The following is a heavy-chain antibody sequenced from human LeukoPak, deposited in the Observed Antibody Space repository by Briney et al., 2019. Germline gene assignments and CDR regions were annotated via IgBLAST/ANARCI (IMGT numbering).Heavy chain of an antibody. CDR1: GFTFSSYS. CDR3: ARDGVDGKGASLDY. Sequence: GGSLRLSCAASGFTFSSYSMNWVRQAPGKRLEWVSSIISSSSYIYYAASVKGRFTISIDNAKNSLYLQMNSLRAEDTAVYYCARDGVDGKGASLDYWGQGTLVTVSS. D-gene: IGHD5/OR15-5a*01. CDR2: IISSSSYI. J-gene: IGHJ4*02. V-gene: IGHV3-21*01.